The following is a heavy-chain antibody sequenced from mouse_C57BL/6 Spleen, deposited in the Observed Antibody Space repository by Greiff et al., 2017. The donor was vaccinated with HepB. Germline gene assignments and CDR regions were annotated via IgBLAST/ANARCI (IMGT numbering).Heavy chain of an antibody. CDR3: ARNGYSNRAMDY. Sequence: VKLVESGAELARPGASVKLSCKASGYTFTSYGISWVKQRTGQGLEWIGEIYPRSGNTYYNEKFKGKATLTADKSSSTAYMELRSLTSEDSAVYFCARNGYSNRAMDYWGQGTSVTVSS. J-gene: IGHJ4*01. D-gene: IGHD2-5*01. CDR1: GYTFTSYG. V-gene: IGHV1-81*01. CDR2: IYPRSGNT.